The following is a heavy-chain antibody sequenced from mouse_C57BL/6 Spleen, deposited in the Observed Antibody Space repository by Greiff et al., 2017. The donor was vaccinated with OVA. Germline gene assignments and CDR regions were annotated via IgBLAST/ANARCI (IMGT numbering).Heavy chain of an antibody. J-gene: IGHJ4*01. V-gene: IGHV1-50*01. CDR1: GYTFTSYW. Sequence: QVQLQQPGAELVKPGASVKLSCKASGYTFTSYWMQWVKPRPGQGLEWIGEIDPYDSNTNYNEKFKGKATVTVDTSSSTAYMQLSSLTSEDSAVDYCARRGAYSMDYWGQGTSLTVSS. CDR3: ARRGAYSMDY. CDR2: IDPYDSNT.